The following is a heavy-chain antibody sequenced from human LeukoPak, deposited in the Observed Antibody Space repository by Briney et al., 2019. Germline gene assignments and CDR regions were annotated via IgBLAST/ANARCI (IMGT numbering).Heavy chain of an antibody. D-gene: IGHD4-11*01. CDR2: INPNNGDT. J-gene: IGHJ4*02. V-gene: IGHV1-18*01. Sequence: GASVKVSCKASGYTFTAQYMHWVRQAPGQGLEWMGWINPNNGDTKYAQKLQGRVTMTTDTSTSTAHMELRSLRSDDTAVYYCARGRPNSIDYWGQGTLVTVSS. CDR1: GYTFTAQY. CDR3: ARGRPNSIDY.